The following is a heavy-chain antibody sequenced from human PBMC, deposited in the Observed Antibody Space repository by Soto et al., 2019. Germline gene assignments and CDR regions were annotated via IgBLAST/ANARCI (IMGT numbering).Heavy chain of an antibody. CDR3: ARDVRWDRGLDV. CDR2: INTGGTT. CDR1: GGSISSNY. Sequence: SETLSLTCTVSGGSISSNYWSWIRQPAGKGLEWIGRINTGGTTNYNPSLKRRVSMSVDTSKNQFSLKVNSMTAADTAVYYCARDVRWDRGLDVWGPGTTVTVSS. V-gene: IGHV4-4*07. D-gene: IGHD1-26*01. J-gene: IGHJ6*02.